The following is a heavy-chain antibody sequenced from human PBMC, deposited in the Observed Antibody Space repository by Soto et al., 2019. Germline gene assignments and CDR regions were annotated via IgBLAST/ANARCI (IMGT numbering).Heavy chain of an antibody. V-gene: IGHV3-74*01. CDR1: GFTFSSYW. J-gene: IGHJ6*03. Sequence: GGSLRLSCAASGFTFSSYWMHWVRQAPGKGLVWVSRINSDGSSTSYADSVKGRFTISRDNAKNTLYLKMNSLRAEDTAVYYCARDPGTYCGGDCYYYYYYYYMDVRGKGTTVTVSS. CDR3: ARDPGTYCGGDCYYYYYYYYMDV. D-gene: IGHD2-21*01. CDR2: INSDGSST.